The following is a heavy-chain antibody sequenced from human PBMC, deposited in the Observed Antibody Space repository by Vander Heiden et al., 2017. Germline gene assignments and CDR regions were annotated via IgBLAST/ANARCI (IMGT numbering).Heavy chain of an antibody. Sequence: QVQLQQWGAGLLKPSETLSLTCAVYGGSFSGYYWSWIRQPPGKGLEWIGEINHSGTNNHNPSLKSRVTISVDTSKKQFSLKLSSVSAADTAVYYCARRDGYNPFDYWGQGTLVTVSS. CDR1: GGSFSGYY. D-gene: IGHD5-18*01. CDR2: INHSGTN. V-gene: IGHV4-34*01. CDR3: ARRDGYNPFDY. J-gene: IGHJ4*02.